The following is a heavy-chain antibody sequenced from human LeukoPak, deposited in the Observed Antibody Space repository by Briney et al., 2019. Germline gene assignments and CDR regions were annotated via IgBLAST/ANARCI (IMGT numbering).Heavy chain of an antibody. J-gene: IGHJ4*02. V-gene: IGHV1-18*01. CDR3: ARDFTGYYGSGRSN. CDR1: GYTFTSYG. Sequence: ASVKVSCKASGYTFTSYGISWVRQAPGQGLEWVGWISAYNGNTNYAQKLQGRVTMTTDTSTSTAYMELRSLRSDDTAAYYCARDFTGYYGSGRSNWGQGTLVIVSS. D-gene: IGHD3-10*01. CDR2: ISAYNGNT.